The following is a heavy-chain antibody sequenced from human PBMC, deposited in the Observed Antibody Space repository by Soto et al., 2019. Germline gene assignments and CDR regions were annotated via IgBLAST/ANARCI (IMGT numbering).Heavy chain of an antibody. CDR3: ARENGAAAQAHYYCGMDV. V-gene: IGHV6-1*01. J-gene: IGHJ6*02. CDR1: GDSVSSNSAT. Sequence: SQTLSLTCAISGDSVSSNSATWNWIRQSPSRGLEWLGRTYYRSKWYTDYALSVKSRLTINPDTSKNLFSLQLNSVTPDDTAFYYFARENGAAAQAHYYCGMDVWGQGTTVTVSS. CDR2: TYYRSKWYT. D-gene: IGHD2-2*01.